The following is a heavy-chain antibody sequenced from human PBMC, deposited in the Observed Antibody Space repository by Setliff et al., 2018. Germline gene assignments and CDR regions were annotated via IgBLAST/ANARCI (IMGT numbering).Heavy chain of an antibody. CDR1: GFTFSSYW. Sequence: AGGSLRLSCAASGFTFSSYWMHWVRQVPGKGPVWVSRINSDGSSTSYADSVKGRFTISRDNAKNTLFLQMNSLRVEDTAVYYCARDGYPGTSWGQGTLVTVSS. CDR2: INSDGSST. V-gene: IGHV3-74*01. CDR3: ARDGYPGTS. J-gene: IGHJ5*02. D-gene: IGHD2-2*03.